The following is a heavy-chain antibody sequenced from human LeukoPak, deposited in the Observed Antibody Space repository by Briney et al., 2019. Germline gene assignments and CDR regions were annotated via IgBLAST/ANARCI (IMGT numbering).Heavy chain of an antibody. CDR2: YYSGST. CDR1: GDSISDYY. J-gene: IGHJ4*02. D-gene: IGHD1-7*01. Sequence: SETLSLTCTISGDSISDYYWNWIRQAPGKGLEWIGYYYSGSTSYNPSLEGRVTISFDTSKKQFSLKLRSMTAADTAVYYCARDWELGCWGRGTLVTVSS. CDR3: ARDWELGC. V-gene: IGHV4-59*01.